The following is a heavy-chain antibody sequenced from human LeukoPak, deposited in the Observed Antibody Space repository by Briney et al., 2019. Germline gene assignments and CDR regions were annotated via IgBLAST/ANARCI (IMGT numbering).Heavy chain of an antibody. V-gene: IGHV3-23*01. Sequence: GGSLRLSCAASGFTFSSYAMSWVRQAPGKGLEWVSAISGSGGSTYYADSVKGRFTISRDNSKNTLYLQMNSLRAEDTAVYYCARLNYDILTGSYYYYYYMDVWGKGTTVTISS. CDR3: ARLNYDILTGSYYYYYYMDV. CDR1: GFTFSSYA. J-gene: IGHJ6*03. D-gene: IGHD3-9*01. CDR2: ISGSGGST.